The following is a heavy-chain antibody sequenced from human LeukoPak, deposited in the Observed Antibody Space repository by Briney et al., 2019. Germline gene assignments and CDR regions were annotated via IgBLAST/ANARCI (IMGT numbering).Heavy chain of an antibody. CDR1: GGSISSGSYY. J-gene: IGHJ6*03. Sequence: PSETLSLTCTVSGGSISSGSYYWSWIRQPAGKGLEWIGRIYTSGSTNDNPSLKSRVTISVDTSKNQFSLKLSSVTAADTAVYYCARDRSTAMVGGYYYYMDVWGKGTTVTVSS. CDR2: IYTSGST. CDR3: ARDRSTAMVGGYYYYMDV. D-gene: IGHD5-18*01. V-gene: IGHV4-61*02.